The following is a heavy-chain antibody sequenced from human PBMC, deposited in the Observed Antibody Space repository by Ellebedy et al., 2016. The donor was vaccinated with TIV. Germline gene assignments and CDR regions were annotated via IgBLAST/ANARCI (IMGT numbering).Heavy chain of an antibody. Sequence: GESLKISCETSGFTFSSYGMHWVRQAPGKGLEWLAVIWYDGTTKYYADSVTGRVTISRDTSNNTLYLHMNSLRVEDTAVYNCARETWMTTVTTWYFDLWGRGALVTVSS. CDR2: IWYDGTTK. D-gene: IGHD4-17*01. J-gene: IGHJ2*01. V-gene: IGHV3-33*08. CDR1: GFTFSSYG. CDR3: ARETWMTTVTTWYFDL.